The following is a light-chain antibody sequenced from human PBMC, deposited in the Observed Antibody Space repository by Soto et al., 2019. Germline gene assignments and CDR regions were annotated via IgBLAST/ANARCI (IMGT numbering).Light chain of an antibody. V-gene: IGKV3-15*01. J-gene: IGKJ1*01. Sequence: EIVMTQSPATLSVSPGERATLSCRASQSVSSTLAWYQKKPGQAPRLLIYGASTRATGIPARFSGSGSGTELTLTISSLQSEDFAVYYCQQYNNWPPWTFGQGTKVYIK. CDR2: GAS. CDR3: QQYNNWPPWT. CDR1: QSVSST.